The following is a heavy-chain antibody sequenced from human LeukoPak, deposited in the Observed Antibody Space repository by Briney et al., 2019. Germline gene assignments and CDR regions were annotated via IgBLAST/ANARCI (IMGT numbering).Heavy chain of an antibody. CDR1: GFTFSSYS. Sequence: GGSLRLSCAASGFTFSSYSMNWVRQTPGKGLEWVSYISSRSSTIYYADSVKGRFTISRDNAKNSLYLQMNSLRDEDTAVYYCAREGGSLTIDAFDIWGQGTMVTVSS. D-gene: IGHD1-26*01. V-gene: IGHV3-48*02. CDR2: ISSRSSTI. CDR3: AREGGSLTIDAFDI. J-gene: IGHJ3*02.